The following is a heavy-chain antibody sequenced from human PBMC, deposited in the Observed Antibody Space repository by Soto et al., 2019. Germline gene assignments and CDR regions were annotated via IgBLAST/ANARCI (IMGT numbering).Heavy chain of an antibody. CDR1: GYTFTSYG. Sequence: ASVKVSCKASGYTFTSYGISWVRQAPGQGLEWMGWISAYNGNTNYAQKLQGRVTMTTDTSTSTAYMELRSLRSDDTAVYYCARDGRDYIWGCYCLGSDYYYMDVWGKGTTVTVSS. D-gene: IGHD3-16*01. CDR2: ISAYNGNT. V-gene: IGHV1-18*01. J-gene: IGHJ6*03. CDR3: ARDGRDYIWGCYCLGSDYYYMDV.